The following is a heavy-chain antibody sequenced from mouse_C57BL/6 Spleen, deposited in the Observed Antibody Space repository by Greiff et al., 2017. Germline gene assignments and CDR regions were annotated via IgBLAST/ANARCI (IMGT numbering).Heavy chain of an antibody. CDR3: AREENYYAMDY. CDR2: IYPGDGDT. J-gene: IGHJ4*01. Sequence: QVQLQQSGAELVKPGASVKISCKASGYAFSSYWMNWVKQRPGKGLEWIGQIYPGDGDTNYNGKFKGKATLTADKSSSTAYMQLSSLTSEDSAVYFCAREENYYAMDYWGQGTSVTVSS. CDR1: GYAFSSYW. V-gene: IGHV1-80*01.